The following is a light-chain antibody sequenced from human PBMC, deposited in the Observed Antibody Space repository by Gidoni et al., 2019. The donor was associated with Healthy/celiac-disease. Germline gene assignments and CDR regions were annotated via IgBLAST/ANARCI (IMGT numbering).Light chain of an antibody. CDR3: QQLNNGVT. Sequence: IQLTQSPSSLSASVGDRVTITCRASQGISSYLAWYQQKPGKAPKLLIYAASTLQSGVPSRFSGSGSGTDFTLTISSLQPEDFATYYCQQLNNGVTFGPGTKVDIK. CDR1: QGISSY. V-gene: IGKV1-9*01. J-gene: IGKJ3*01. CDR2: AAS.